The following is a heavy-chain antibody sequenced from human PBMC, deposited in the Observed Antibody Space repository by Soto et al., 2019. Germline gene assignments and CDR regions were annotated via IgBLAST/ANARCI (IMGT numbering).Heavy chain of an antibody. V-gene: IGHV3-7*01. CDR2: LKLDASET. J-gene: IGHJ4*01. CDR1: GCTFSFDW. CDR3: ARGSGYGSGASDNHCLDF. Sequence: GGSLRLSCAASGCTFSFDWMCWGRPAQAKGLEWLGTLKLDASETKYVDPVKGRFTMFRDNAKNSLYLLMPSLRAEDTAVSFCARGSGYGSGASDNHCLDFWGRGTLVTVSS. D-gene: IGHD3-10*01.